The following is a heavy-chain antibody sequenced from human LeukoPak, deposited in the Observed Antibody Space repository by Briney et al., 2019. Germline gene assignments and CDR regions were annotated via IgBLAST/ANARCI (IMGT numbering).Heavy chain of an antibody. CDR3: VREGSVTGTTYDY. V-gene: IGHV4-38-2*02. J-gene: IGHJ4*02. Sequence: SETLSLTCTVSGYSISSGYFWGWIRQPPGKGLEWIGRVFHSGSSYYNPSLKSRVTISVDKSKNQFSLNLSSVTAADTALYYCVREGSVTGTTYDYWGQGTLSPSPQ. CDR2: VFHSGSS. D-gene: IGHD1-20*01. CDR1: GYSISSGYF.